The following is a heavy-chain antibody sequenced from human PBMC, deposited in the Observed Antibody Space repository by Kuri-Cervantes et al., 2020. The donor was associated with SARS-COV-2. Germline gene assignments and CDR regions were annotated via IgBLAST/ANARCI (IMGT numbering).Heavy chain of an antibody. D-gene: IGHD2-15*01. V-gene: IGHV1-69*05. CDR1: GGTFSSYD. J-gene: IGHJ5*02. CDR2: IIPIFGTA. CDR3: ARPLICGEGEYCSGGSWGWFDP. Sequence: SVKVSCQASGGTFSSYDISWVRQAPGQGLEWMGGIIPIFGTANYAQKFQGRVTITTDESTNTAYMELSSLRSEDTAVYYCARPLICGEGEYCSGGSWGWFDPWGQGTLVTVSS.